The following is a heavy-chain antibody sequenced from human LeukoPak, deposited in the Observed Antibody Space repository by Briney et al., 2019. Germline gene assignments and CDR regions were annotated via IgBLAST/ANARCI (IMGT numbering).Heavy chain of an antibody. V-gene: IGHV1-24*01. Sequence: AASVKVSCKVSGYTLTELSMHWVRQAPGKGLQWMGGFDAEDGETIYSQKFRGRVTMTEDTSTDTAYMELSSLRSEDTAVYYCAIPYDTYYQHWGPGTLVTVSS. CDR3: AIPYDTYYQH. D-gene: IGHD3-22*01. CDR1: GYTLTELS. J-gene: IGHJ1*01. CDR2: FDAEDGET.